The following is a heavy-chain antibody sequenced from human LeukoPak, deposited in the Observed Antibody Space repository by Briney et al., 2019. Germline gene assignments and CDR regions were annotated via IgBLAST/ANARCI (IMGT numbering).Heavy chain of an antibody. CDR1: GGSFSGYY. D-gene: IGHD3-22*01. V-gene: IGHV4-34*01. J-gene: IGHJ3*02. CDR2: INHSGST. Sequence: SETLSLTCAVYGGSFSGYYWSWIRQPPGKGLEWIGEINHSGSTNYNPSLKSRVTISVDTSKNQFSLKLSSVTAADTAVYYCARGRGYTYYYDSSGYLPDAFDIWGQGTMVTVSS. CDR3: ARGRGYTYYYDSSGYLPDAFDI.